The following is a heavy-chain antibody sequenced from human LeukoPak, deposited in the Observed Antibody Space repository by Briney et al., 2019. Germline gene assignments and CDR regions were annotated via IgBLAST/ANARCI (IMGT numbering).Heavy chain of an antibody. CDR2: IYSGGST. Sequence: GSLRFSCAASGFTVSSNYMSWVRQAPGKGPEWVSVIYSGGSTYYADSVKGRFTISRDNSKNTLYLQMNSLRAEDTAVYYCARDHYYGSGSFDYWGQGTLVTVSS. J-gene: IGHJ4*02. D-gene: IGHD3-10*01. CDR1: GFTVSSNY. CDR3: ARDHYYGSGSFDY. V-gene: IGHV3-66*01.